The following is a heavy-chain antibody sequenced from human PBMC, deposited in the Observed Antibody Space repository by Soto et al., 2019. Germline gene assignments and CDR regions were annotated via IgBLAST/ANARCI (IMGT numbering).Heavy chain of an antibody. D-gene: IGHD5-12*01. Sequence: QVQLVQSGAEVTQPGASVKVSCKASAYTFSGYYIHWVRQAPGQGLEWMGWINPNSGATNYAQKFQGWGTMTRDTFITTVYMEVSRLKSDDTAVYYWATARANVAPNWFDPWGQGTLVTVSS. V-gene: IGHV1-2*04. CDR3: ATARANVAPNWFDP. J-gene: IGHJ5*02. CDR2: INPNSGAT. CDR1: AYTFSGYY.